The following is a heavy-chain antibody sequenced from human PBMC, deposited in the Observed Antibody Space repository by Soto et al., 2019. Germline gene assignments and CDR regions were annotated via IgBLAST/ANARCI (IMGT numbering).Heavy chain of an antibody. V-gene: IGHV1-69*13. CDR1: GGTFSSYA. CDR2: IIPIFGTA. D-gene: IGHD3-3*01. CDR3: ASRGTIFGGIRTYYYCGMDV. J-gene: IGHJ6*02. Sequence: SVKVSCKASGGTFSSYAISWVRQAPGQGLEWMGGIIPIFGTANCAQKFQGRVTITADESTSTAYMELSSLRSEDTAVYYCASRGTIFGGIRTYYYCGMDVWGQGTTVTVSS.